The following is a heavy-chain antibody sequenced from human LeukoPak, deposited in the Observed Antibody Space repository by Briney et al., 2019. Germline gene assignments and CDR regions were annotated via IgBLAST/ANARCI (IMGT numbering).Heavy chain of an antibody. J-gene: IGHJ6*04. CDR2: ICSGGST. CDR3: ARGLSTDV. V-gene: IGHV4-39*01. Sequence: PSETLSLTCTVSGGSISSSSYYWGWIRQPPGKGLEWIGSICSGGSTYYNPSLKSRVTISVDTSKNQFSLRLSSVTAADTAVYYCARGLSTDVWGKGTTVTVSS. D-gene: IGHD3-10*01. CDR1: GGSISSSSYY.